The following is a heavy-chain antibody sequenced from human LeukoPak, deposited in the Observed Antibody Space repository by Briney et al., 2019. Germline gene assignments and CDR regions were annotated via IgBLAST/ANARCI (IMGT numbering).Heavy chain of an antibody. CDR1: GYTFTAYW. CDR3: ARLSAAGSKPDY. V-gene: IGHV5-51*01. D-gene: IGHD6-13*01. J-gene: IGHJ4*02. CDR2: IYPGDSDT. Sequence: GESLKISCNGSGYTFTAYWIGWVRQMPGKGLEWMGIIYPGDSDTKYSPSFQGQVTISADKSISTAYLHWSSLKASDTAMYYCARLSAAGSKPDYWGQGTLVTVSS.